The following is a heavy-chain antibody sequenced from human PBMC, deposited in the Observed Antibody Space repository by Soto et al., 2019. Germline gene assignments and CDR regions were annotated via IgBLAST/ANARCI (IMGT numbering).Heavy chain of an antibody. V-gene: IGHV6-1*01. Sequence: QVQLQQSGPGLVKPSQTLSLTCAISGDSVSSYSAAWNWIRQSPSRGLEWLGRTYYKSKWYNDFAVSVKSRITINPDTSKNQFSLQLNSVTPEDTAIYYCARGIAFAGQTYMDYWGQGTLVTVSS. CDR1: GDSVSSYSAA. CDR2: TYYKSKWYN. D-gene: IGHD6-19*01. CDR3: ARGIAFAGQTYMDY. J-gene: IGHJ4*02.